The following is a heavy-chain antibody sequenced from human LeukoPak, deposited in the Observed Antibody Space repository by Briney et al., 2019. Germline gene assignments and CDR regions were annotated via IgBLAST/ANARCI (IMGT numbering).Heavy chain of an antibody. V-gene: IGHV1-69*04. D-gene: IGHD3-22*01. CDR3: ATSTYYYDSSGYCLDY. CDR2: IIPILGIA. J-gene: IGHJ4*02. Sequence: ASVKVSSKASGGTFSSYAISWVRQAPGQGLEWMGRIIPILGIANYAQKFQGRVTITADKSTSTAYMELSSLRSEDTAVYYCATSTYYYDSSGYCLDYWGQGTLVTVSS. CDR1: GGTFSSYA.